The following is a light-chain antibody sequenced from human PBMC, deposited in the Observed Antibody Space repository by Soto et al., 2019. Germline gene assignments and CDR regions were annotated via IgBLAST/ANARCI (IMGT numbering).Light chain of an antibody. Sequence: EIVLTQSPATLSLSPGEGATLSCGATQNVSSRYLALYQQKPGLAPRLLIYDASSRATGIPDRFSGSGSGTGFTLTIRRLEPEDFAVYYCQQYGSSPFTFGGGTKVEI. V-gene: IGKV3D-20*01. CDR2: DAS. CDR1: QNVSSRY. CDR3: QQYGSSPFT. J-gene: IGKJ4*01.